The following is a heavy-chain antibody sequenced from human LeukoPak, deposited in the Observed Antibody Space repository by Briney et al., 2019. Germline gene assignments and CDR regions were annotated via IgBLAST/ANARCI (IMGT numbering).Heavy chain of an antibody. CDR1: RSISSSYA. Sequence: GGSLTLAWAPSRSISSSYAVSWVRPAARKGLEWVASISGTGGRTYHTNSVKERFYISTDNSKNTLSLQMHSLRDEDTATYYCAREVYCGRNCYNPGYGVDVWGQGTTVTVSS. J-gene: IGHJ6*02. CDR3: AREVYCGRNCYNPGYGVDV. CDR2: ISGTGGRT. D-gene: IGHD2-21*02. V-gene: IGHV3-23*01.